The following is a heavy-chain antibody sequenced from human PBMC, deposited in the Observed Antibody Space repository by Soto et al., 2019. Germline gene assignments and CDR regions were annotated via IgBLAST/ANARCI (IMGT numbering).Heavy chain of an antibody. D-gene: IGHD3-22*01. J-gene: IGHJ4*02. CDR1: GGSISSGDYY. Sequence: TLSLTCTVSGGSISSGDYYWSWIRQHRGKGLEWIGYIYYSGSTYYNPSLKSRVTISVDTSKNQFSLKLSSVTAADTAVYYCARGRSDYYDSSGYYLYYFDYWGQGSLATVSS. CDR3: ARGRSDYYDSSGYYLYYFDY. CDR2: IYYSGST. V-gene: IGHV4-31*03.